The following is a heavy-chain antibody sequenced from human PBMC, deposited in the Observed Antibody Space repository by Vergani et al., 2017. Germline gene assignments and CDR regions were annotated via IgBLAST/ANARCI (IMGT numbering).Heavy chain of an antibody. CDR1: GDSVISTDYH. D-gene: IGHD2-15*01. CDR2: MDYSGST. V-gene: IGHV4-39*01. CDR3: ASKRGASPASYCHSYDF. J-gene: IGHJ4*02. Sequence: QVQLQESGPGLVKPSETLSLTCTVSGDSVISTDYHWGWIRQPPGKGLEWIGSMDYSGSTSYNPSLESRISIYFKTPKNQLSLRLDSVTAADTAVYYCASKRGASPASYCHSYDFWGPETLVGVSS.